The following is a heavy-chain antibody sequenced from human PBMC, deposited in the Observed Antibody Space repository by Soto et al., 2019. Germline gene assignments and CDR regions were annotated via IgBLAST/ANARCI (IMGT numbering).Heavy chain of an antibody. D-gene: IGHD3-3*01. CDR1: GFTFSSYG. Sequence: PGGSLRFSCAASGFTFSSYGMHWVRQAPGKGLEWVAVIWYDGTNKYYADSVKGRFTISRDNSKNTLYLQMNSLRAEDTTVYYCARDFWSGYAPVYSVDVWGPGTTLTVYS. V-gene: IGHV3-33*01. CDR2: IWYDGTNK. CDR3: ARDFWSGYAPVYSVDV. J-gene: IGHJ6*02.